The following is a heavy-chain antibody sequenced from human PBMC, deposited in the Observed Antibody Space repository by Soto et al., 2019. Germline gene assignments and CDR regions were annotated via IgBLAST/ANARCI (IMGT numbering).Heavy chain of an antibody. CDR3: ARVNLDYVTGMDV. CDR2: IYDSGST. CDR1: GCPHTNY. V-gene: IGHV4-31*03. J-gene: IGHJ6*02. D-gene: IGHD4-17*01. Sequence: SETLSLTCTVSGCPHTNYWSWIRQHPGKGLEWIGYIYDSGSTYYNPSLKSRVTMSLDTSKNQLSLKLTSVTAADTAVYYCARVNLDYVTGMDVWGQGTTVTVSS.